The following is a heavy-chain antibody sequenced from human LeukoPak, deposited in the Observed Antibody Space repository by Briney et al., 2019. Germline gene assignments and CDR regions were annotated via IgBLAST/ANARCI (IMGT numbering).Heavy chain of an antibody. V-gene: IGHV3-21*01. CDR3: ARDSYYDSSGFDY. CDR1: GFTFSSYS. D-gene: IGHD3-22*01. Sequence: RGSLRLSCAASGFTFSSYSMNWVRQAPGKGLEWVSSISSSSSYIYYADSVKGRFTISRDNAKNSLYLQMNSLRAEDTAVYYCARDSYYDSSGFDYWGQGTLVTVSS. CDR2: ISSSSSYI. J-gene: IGHJ4*02.